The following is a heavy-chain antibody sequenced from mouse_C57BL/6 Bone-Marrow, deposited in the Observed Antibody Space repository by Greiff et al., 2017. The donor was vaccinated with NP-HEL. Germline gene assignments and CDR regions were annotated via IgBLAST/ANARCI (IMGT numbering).Heavy chain of an antibody. CDR2: INYDGSST. CDR3: AREGGLRRRTYAMDY. D-gene: IGHD2-4*01. V-gene: IGHV5-16*01. CDR1: GFTFSDYY. J-gene: IGHJ4*01. Sequence: EVKLVESEGGLVQPGSSMKLSCTTSGFTFSDYYMAWVRPVPEKGLDWVANINYDGSSTYYLDSLKSRFIISRDNAKNILYLQMSSLKSEDTATYYCAREGGLRRRTYAMDYWGQGTSVTVSS.